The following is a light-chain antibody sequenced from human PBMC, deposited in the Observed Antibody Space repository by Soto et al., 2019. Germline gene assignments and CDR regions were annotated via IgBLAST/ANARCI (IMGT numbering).Light chain of an antibody. V-gene: IGLV2-11*01. CDR1: SSDVGGYNY. CDR2: DVS. Sequence: QSALTQPRSVSGSPGQSVTISCTGTSSDVGGYNYVSWYQQHPGKAPKLMIYDVSKRPSGVPDRFSGSKSGNTASLTISGLQAEDEADYYCCSYAGSYTNYVFGTGNKLTV. CDR3: CSYAGSYTNYV. J-gene: IGLJ1*01.